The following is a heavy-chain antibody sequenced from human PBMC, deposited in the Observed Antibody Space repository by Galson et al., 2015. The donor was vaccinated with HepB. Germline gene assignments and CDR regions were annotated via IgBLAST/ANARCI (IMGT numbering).Heavy chain of an antibody. CDR1: GGTFSSYA. CDR2: IIPIFGTA. V-gene: IGHV1-69*13. CDR3: AREGGGYNWKSADYYYGMDV. Sequence: SVKVSCKASGGTFSSYAISWVRQAPGQGLEWMGGIIPIFGTANYAQKFQGRVTITADESTSTAYMELSSLRSEDTAVYYCAREGGGYNWKSADYYYGMDVWGQGTTVTVSS. D-gene: IGHD1-20*01. J-gene: IGHJ6*02.